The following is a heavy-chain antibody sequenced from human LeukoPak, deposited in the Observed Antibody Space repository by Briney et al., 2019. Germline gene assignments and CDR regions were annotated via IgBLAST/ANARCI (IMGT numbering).Heavy chain of an antibody. Sequence: PGGSLRLSCAASGFTFSSYAMSWVRQAPGKGLEWVSTISGGATNTFYADSVKGRFTISRDNSKNTLYLQMDSLKAADTAIYYRAKAPCYCSSWVKLRFAIWGQGTMVTVSS. CDR3: AKAPCYCSSWVKLRFAI. V-gene: IGHV3-23*01. D-gene: IGHD2-8*01. J-gene: IGHJ3*02. CDR2: ISGGATNT. CDR1: GFTFSSYA.